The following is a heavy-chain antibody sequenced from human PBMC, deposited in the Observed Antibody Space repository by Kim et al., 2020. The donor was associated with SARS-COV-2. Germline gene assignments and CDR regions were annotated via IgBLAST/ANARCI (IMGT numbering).Heavy chain of an antibody. CDR3: ARVVKNYYDSSGYYLPAPCFDP. D-gene: IGHD3-22*01. Sequence: SETLSLTCTVSGYSISSGYYWGWIRQPPGKGLEWIGSIYHSGSTYYNPSLKSRVTISVDTSKNQFSLKLSSVTAADTAVYYCARVVKNYYDSSGYYLPAPCFDPWGQGTLVTVSS. J-gene: IGHJ5*02. CDR1: GYSISSGYY. V-gene: IGHV4-38-2*02. CDR2: IYHSGST.